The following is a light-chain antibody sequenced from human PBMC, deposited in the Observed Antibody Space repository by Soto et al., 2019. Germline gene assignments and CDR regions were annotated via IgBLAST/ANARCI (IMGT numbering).Light chain of an antibody. J-gene: IGKJ2*01. CDR1: QSVSSN. CDR2: GAS. Sequence: VMTQSPATLSVSPGERATLSCRASQSVSSNLAWYQQKPGQAPRLLIYGASTRATGIPARFSGSGSGTEFTLTISSLQSEDFAVYYCQQYNNWPPYTFGQGTKLEIK. V-gene: IGKV3D-15*01. CDR3: QQYNNWPPYT.